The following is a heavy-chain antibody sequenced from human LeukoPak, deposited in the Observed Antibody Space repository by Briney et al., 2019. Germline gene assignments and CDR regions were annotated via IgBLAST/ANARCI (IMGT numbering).Heavy chain of an antibody. Sequence: GASVKVSCKASGGTFSSYAISWVRQAPGQGLEWMGGIIPIFGTANYAQKFQGRVTITADESTSTAYMELSSLRSEDTAVYYCARDQVGYYYDSSGYYIDAFDIWGQGTMVTVSS. J-gene: IGHJ3*02. D-gene: IGHD3-22*01. CDR3: ARDQVGYYYDSSGYYIDAFDI. V-gene: IGHV1-69*13. CDR1: GGTFSSYA. CDR2: IIPIFGTA.